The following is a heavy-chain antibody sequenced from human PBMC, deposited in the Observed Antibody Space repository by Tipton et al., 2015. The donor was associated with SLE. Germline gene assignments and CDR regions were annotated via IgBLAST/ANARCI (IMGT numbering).Heavy chain of an antibody. CDR3: ARDLGHGGDSDY. J-gene: IGHJ4*02. CDR2: IYTGGNT. Sequence: LRLSCTVSGGVISEYYWGWIRQPAGKGLEWIGRIYTGGNTKYNPSLKSRVTMSVDTSKNQFSLKLTSVTAADTAVYYCARDLGHGGDSDYWGQGTLVTVSS. V-gene: IGHV4-4*07. D-gene: IGHD3/OR15-3a*01. CDR1: GGVISEYY.